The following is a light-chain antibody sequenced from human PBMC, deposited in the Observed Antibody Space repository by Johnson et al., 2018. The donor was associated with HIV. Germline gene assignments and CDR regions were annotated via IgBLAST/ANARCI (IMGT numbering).Light chain of an antibody. V-gene: IGLV1-51*01. J-gene: IGLJ1*01. CDR1: TSNFENYY. CDR2: DNN. Sequence: QSVLTQPPSVSAAPGQRVTISCSGSTSNFENYYVSWYQHLPGTAPKLLIYDNNKRPSGIPDRFSGSKSGTSATLGLTGLQTGAAADYSCGTWDSNLSVYVFGTGTKVSFL. CDR3: GTWDSNLSVYV.